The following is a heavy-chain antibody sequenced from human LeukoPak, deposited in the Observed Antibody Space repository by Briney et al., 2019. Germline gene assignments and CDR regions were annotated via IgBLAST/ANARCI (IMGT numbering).Heavy chain of an antibody. CDR3: ARHGASGSYLYYFDY. CDR2: IFYSGST. CDR1: GGSISSYY. Sequence: PSETLSLTCTVSGGSISSYYWGWIRQPPGKGLEWIGSIFYSGSTNYNPSLKSRVTTSVDTSKNQFSLKLSSVTAADTAVYFCARHGASGSYLYYFDYWGQGTLVTVSS. J-gene: IGHJ4*02. D-gene: IGHD1-26*01. V-gene: IGHV4-39*01.